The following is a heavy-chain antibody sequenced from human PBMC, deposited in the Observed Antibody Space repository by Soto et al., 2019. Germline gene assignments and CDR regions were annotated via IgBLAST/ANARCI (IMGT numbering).Heavy chain of an antibody. J-gene: IGHJ4*02. CDR1: GLIFSDYA. D-gene: IGHD1-26*01. V-gene: IGHV3-23*01. Sequence: GSLRLSCAASGLIFSDYAMSWVRQAPGKGLECVACISGSGDKTFYADSVKGRFTISRDNSKNTVTLHMNSLRVDDTAVYFCAKDRFGIVGPVDYWGPGTLVTV. CDR2: ISGSGDKT. CDR3: AKDRFGIVGPVDY.